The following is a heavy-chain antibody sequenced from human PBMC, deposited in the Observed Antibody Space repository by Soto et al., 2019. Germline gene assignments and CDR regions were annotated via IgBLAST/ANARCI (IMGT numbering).Heavy chain of an antibody. CDR3: ASGGSYYLDY. D-gene: IGHD1-26*01. Sequence: QVQLQESGPGLVKPSGTLSLTCAVSGGSISSSNWWSWVRQPPGKGLEWIGEIYHSGSTNYNPSRKGRVTRPVEKSKNRCSLKLSSGTAADTAVYYCASGGSYYLDYWGQGTLVTVSS. V-gene: IGHV4-4*02. CDR2: IYHSGST. J-gene: IGHJ4*02. CDR1: GGSISSSNW.